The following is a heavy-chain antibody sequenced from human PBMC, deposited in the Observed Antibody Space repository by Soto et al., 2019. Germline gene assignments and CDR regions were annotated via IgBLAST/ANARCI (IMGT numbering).Heavy chain of an antibody. V-gene: IGHV3-20*04. Sequence: PGGSLRLSCAASGFTFDDYGMSWVRQAPGKGLEWVSGINWNGGSTGYADSVKGRFTISRDNAKNSLYLQMNSLRAEDTALYYCARAQSGDSSGYPPYVDAFDIWGQGTMVTVSS. D-gene: IGHD3-22*01. CDR2: INWNGGST. CDR1: GFTFDDYG. J-gene: IGHJ3*02. CDR3: ARAQSGDSSGYPPYVDAFDI.